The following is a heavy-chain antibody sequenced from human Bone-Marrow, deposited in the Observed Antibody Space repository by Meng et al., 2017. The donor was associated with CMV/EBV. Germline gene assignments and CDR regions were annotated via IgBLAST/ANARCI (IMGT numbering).Heavy chain of an antibody. J-gene: IGHJ4*02. CDR2: IYSGGST. CDR1: GFTVSSNY. D-gene: IGHD6-13*01. V-gene: IGHV3-53*01. Sequence: GESLKISCAASGFTVSSNYMSWVRQAPGKGLEWVSVIYSGGSTYYADSVKGRFTISRDNSNNTLYLQMNSPRVEDTAVYYCAKGRGGSSWYGAADDYWGQGTLVTVSS. CDR3: AKGRGGSSWYGAADDY.